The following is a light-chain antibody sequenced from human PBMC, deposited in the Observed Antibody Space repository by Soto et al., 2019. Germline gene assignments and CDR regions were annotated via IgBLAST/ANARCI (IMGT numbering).Light chain of an antibody. Sequence: EIVLTQSPATLSLSPGERATLSCRASQSVSSCLAWYQQKPGQAPRLLIYDASNRATGIPARFSGSGSGTDFTLTISSLEPVDFAVYYCQQRSNWSYTFGQGTKVDIK. V-gene: IGKV3-11*01. J-gene: IGKJ2*01. CDR3: QQRSNWSYT. CDR1: QSVSSC. CDR2: DAS.